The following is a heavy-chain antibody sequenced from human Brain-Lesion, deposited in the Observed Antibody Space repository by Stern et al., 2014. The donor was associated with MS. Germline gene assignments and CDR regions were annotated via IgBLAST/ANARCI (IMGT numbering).Heavy chain of an antibody. D-gene: IGHD6-13*01. Sequence: QVQLQESGPGLVKPSGTLSLTCAVSGGSISSSNWWSWVRQSPGKGLEWIGESDHSGSTIYNPSLKSRVTVSVDQSKNRSPLTLGSVPAADTAVYFCARFPASRPHVFDSWGQGTLVTVSS. CDR3: ARFPASRPHVFDS. J-gene: IGHJ4*02. V-gene: IGHV4-4*02. CDR1: GGSISSSNW. CDR2: SDHSGST.